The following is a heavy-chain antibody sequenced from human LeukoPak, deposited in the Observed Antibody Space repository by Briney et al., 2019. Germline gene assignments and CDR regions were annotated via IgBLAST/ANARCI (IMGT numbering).Heavy chain of an antibody. CDR3: ATGGHYFGT. CDR2: TNQDGTEN. CDR1: GLILSDHL. V-gene: IGHV3-7*01. Sequence: GGSLRLSCAASGLILSDHLMNWVRQAPGKGLEWVANTNQDGTENYYLDSVKGRFTISRDNTERSVSLQMNSLRAADTAVYYCATGGHYFGTWGRGTLVTVSS. D-gene: IGHD2/OR15-2a*01. J-gene: IGHJ4*02.